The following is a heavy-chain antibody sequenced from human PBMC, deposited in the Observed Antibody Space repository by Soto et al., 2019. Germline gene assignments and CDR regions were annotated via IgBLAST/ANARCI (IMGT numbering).Heavy chain of an antibody. CDR3: ARGRVAAARNFDY. CDR2: IYYSGST. CDR1: GGSISSYY. V-gene: IGHV4-59*12. Sequence: SETLSLTCTVSGGSISSYYWSWIRQPPGKGLEWIGYIYYSGSTNYNPSLKSRVTISVDTSKNQFSLKLSSVTAADTAVYYCARGRVAAARNFDYWGQGTLVTVSS. D-gene: IGHD2-15*01. J-gene: IGHJ4*02.